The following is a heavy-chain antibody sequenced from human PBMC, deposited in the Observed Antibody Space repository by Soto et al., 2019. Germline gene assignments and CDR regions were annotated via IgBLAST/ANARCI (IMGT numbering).Heavy chain of an antibody. CDR1: GFTFSSSA. V-gene: IGHV3-23*01. CDR3: AKNRDGYYYSYFAY. J-gene: IGHJ4*02. D-gene: IGHD3-22*01. CDR2: ISGSGAST. Sequence: TGGSLRLSCAASGFTFSSSAMSWVRQAPGKGLEWVSAISGSGASTYYADSVKGRFTISRDNSKNTLYLQMNSLRADDTAVYYCAKNRDGYYYSYFAYCGQGTLVTVSS.